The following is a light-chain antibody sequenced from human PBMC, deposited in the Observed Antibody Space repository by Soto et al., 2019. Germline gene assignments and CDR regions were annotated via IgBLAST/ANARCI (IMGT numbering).Light chain of an antibody. J-gene: IGKJ2*01. V-gene: IGKV3-15*01. CDR2: GAS. Sequence: EVVLTQSPATLSVSPGERATLSCRASQSVRSKLAWFQQKPGQAPRLLIYGASARATDIPARFSGSGSGTEFTLTISSLQSEDFAVYYCQKYYDWPYTVGQGTKLEIK. CDR1: QSVRSK. CDR3: QKYYDWPYT.